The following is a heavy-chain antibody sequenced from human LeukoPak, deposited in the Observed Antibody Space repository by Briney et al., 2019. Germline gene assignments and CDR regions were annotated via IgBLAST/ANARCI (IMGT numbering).Heavy chain of an antibody. CDR3: ARGGSLYGDYEIDY. V-gene: IGHV4-61*01. Sequence: SETLSLTCTVSGGSVSSGSHYWSWIRQPPGKGLEWIGYIYSSGSTNYNPSLKSRVTISGDTSKNQLSLKLSSVTAADTAVYYCARGGSLYGDYEIDYWGQGTLVTVSS. D-gene: IGHD4-17*01. CDR2: IYSSGST. CDR1: GGSVSSGSHY. J-gene: IGHJ4*02.